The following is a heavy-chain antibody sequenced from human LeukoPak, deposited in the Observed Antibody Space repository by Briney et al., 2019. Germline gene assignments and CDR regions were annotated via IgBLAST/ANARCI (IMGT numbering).Heavy chain of an antibody. CDR3: ASSGTTRNWFDP. Sequence: PGRSLRLSCVASGFTFSSYDMHWVRQAPGKGLEWVAVLWYDGSNTYYADSVKGRFTISRDNSKNTLYLQMNSLRAEDTAVYYCASSGTTRNWFDPWGQGTLVTVSS. V-gene: IGHV3-33*01. CDR1: GFTFSSYD. J-gene: IGHJ5*02. D-gene: IGHD1-1*01. CDR2: LWYDGSNT.